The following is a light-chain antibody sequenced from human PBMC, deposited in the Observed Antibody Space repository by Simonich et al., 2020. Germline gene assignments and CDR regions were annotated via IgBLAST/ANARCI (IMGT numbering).Light chain of an antibody. J-gene: IGKJ3*01. V-gene: IGKV4-1*01. CDR2: WAS. CDR3: QQYYSTPFT. CDR1: QSVLYSSNNKNY. Sequence: DIVMTQSPDSLAVSLGERATINRKSSQSVLYSSNNKNYLAWYQQKPGQPPKLLIYWASTRESGVPDRFRGSGSGTDFTLTISSLQAEDVAVYYCQQYYSTPFTFGPGTKVDIK.